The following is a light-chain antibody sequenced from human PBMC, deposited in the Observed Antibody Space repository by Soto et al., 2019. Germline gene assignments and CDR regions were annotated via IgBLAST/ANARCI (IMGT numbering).Light chain of an antibody. V-gene: IGKV3-20*01. Sequence: EIVLTQSPGTLSLSPGERATLSCRASQSVSSSYLAGYQQKPGQAPRLLIYGASSRATGIPDRFSGSGSGTDFTLTISRLGPEDFAVYYCQQYGSSPLTFGQGTKVEIK. CDR1: QSVSSSY. CDR2: GAS. J-gene: IGKJ1*01. CDR3: QQYGSSPLT.